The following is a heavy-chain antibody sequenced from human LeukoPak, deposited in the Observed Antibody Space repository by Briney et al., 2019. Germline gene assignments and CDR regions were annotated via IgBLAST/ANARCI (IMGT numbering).Heavy chain of an antibody. CDR2: INPSGGST. CDR3: ARDRDSSGYLTRDAFEI. CDR1: GYTFTSYY. J-gene: IGHJ3*02. D-gene: IGHD3-22*01. Sequence: VASVTVSFKASGYTFTSYYMHWVRQAPGQGLEWMGTINPSGGSTSYAQKFQGRVTMTRDTSTSTVYMELSSLRSEDTAVYYCARDRDSSGYLTRDAFEIWGQGTTVTVSS. V-gene: IGHV1-46*01.